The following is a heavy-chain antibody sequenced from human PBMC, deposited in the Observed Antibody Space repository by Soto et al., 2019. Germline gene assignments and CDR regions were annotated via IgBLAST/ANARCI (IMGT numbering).Heavy chain of an antibody. V-gene: IGHV3-30-3*01. CDR1: GFTFSSYA. J-gene: IGHJ5*02. CDR2: ISYDGSNK. CDR3: ARSTMVRGGYNWFDP. D-gene: IGHD3-10*01. Sequence: QVQLVESGGGVVQPGRSLRLSCAASGFTFSSYAMHWVRQAPGKGLEWVAVISYDGSNKYYADSVKGRFTISRDNSKNTLYLQMNSLRAEDTAVYYCARSTMVRGGYNWFDPWGQGTLVTVSS.